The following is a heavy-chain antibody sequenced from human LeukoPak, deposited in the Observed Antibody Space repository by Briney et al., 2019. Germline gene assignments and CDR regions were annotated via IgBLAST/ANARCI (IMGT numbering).Heavy chain of an antibody. CDR3: ARDVSDVAMDV. V-gene: IGHV4-34*01. J-gene: IGHJ6*02. CDR2: INHSGST. Sequence: SETLSLTCAVYGESFSGYYWSWIRQPPGKGLEWIGEINHSGSTNYNPSLTSRVTISVDTSKNQFSLKLSSVTAADTAVYYCARDVSDVAMDVWGQGTTVTVSS. D-gene: IGHD2-15*01. CDR1: GESFSGYY.